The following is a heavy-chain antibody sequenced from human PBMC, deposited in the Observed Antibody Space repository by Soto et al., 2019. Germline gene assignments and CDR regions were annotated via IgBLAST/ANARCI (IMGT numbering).Heavy chain of an antibody. Sequence: SETLSLTCTVSGGSINAFFWSWVRQPPGKGLESIGYIFYSGSTNYNPSLKSRVTISLDTSKTQFSLNLTSVTAADTAVYYCATQTGLYYYGMDVWGQVTKVTVSS. CDR2: IFYSGST. CDR3: ATQTGLYYYGMDV. CDR1: GGSINAFF. J-gene: IGHJ6*02. V-gene: IGHV4-59*01.